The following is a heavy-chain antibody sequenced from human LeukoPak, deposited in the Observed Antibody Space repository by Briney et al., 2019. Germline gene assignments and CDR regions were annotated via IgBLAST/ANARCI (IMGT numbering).Heavy chain of an antibody. Sequence: PGGSLRLSCAASGFTFSSYAMSWVRQAPGKGLEWVSAISGSGGSTYYADSVKGRFTISRDNSKNTLYLQMNSLRAEDTALYYCARVQDPYYYGSGSLKAGYFDYWGQGTLVTVSS. CDR3: ARVQDPYYYGSGSLKAGYFDY. D-gene: IGHD3-10*01. J-gene: IGHJ4*02. V-gene: IGHV3-23*01. CDR1: GFTFSSYA. CDR2: ISGSGGST.